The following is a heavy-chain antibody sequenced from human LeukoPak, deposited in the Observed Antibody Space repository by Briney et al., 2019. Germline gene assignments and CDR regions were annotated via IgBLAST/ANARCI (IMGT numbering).Heavy chain of an antibody. J-gene: IGHJ4*02. V-gene: IGHV3-23*01. D-gene: IGHD1-20*01. CDR3: AKEDSYNWNDLDY. CDR2: ISGSGGST. Sequence: QAGGSLRLSCAASGFTFSRYAMSWVRQAPGKGLEWVSAISGSGGSTYYADSVKGRFTISRDNSKSTLYLQNNSVRAEDTAVYYCAKEDSYNWNDLDYWGQGTLVTVSS. CDR1: GFTFSRYA.